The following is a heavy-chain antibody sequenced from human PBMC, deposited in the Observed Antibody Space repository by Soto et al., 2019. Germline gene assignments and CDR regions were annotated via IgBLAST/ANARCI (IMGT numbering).Heavy chain of an antibody. CDR3: AKSPTATIYDWYFAL. CDR1: EFTITSHA. J-gene: IGHJ2*01. CDR2: ISGSAGTT. Sequence: EVQLLESGGGLVQPGGSLRLSCAATEFTITSHAMNWVRQAPGKGLEWVSGISGSAGTTFYADSVQGRFTISRDNSKNTLYLQMNSLRAEDTAVYYCAKSPTATIYDWYFALWGRGTLVTVSS. V-gene: IGHV3-23*01. D-gene: IGHD4-17*01.